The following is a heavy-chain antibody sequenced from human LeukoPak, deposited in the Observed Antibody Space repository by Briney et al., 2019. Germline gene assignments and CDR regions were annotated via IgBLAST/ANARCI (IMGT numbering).Heavy chain of an antibody. CDR3: AGKAAAFYFDY. J-gene: IGHJ4*02. CDR1: GLAFSSYG. D-gene: IGHD6-13*01. CDR2: MQYDGSQI. Sequence: GGSLRLSCTASGLAFSSYGMHWARQAPGRGLEWVAFMQYDGSQIYYADSVKGRFTISRDNSKNALYLQMNSLRPEDTAVYYCAGKAAAFYFDYWGQGTLVTVSS. V-gene: IGHV3-30*02.